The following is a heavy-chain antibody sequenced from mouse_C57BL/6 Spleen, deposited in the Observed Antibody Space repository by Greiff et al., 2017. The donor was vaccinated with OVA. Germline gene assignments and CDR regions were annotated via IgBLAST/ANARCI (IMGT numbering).Heavy chain of an antibody. CDR1: GYTFTSYW. J-gene: IGHJ3*01. CDR2: IDPSDSYT. D-gene: IGHD2-12*01. CDR3: APHSNDVGGFAY. V-gene: IGHV1-69*01. Sequence: VQLQQPGAELVMPGASVKMSCKASGYTFTSYWMPWVKQRPGQGLEWIGEIDPSDSYTNYNQKFKGKSTLTVDKSSSTAYMQLSSLTSEDSAVYYGAPHSNDVGGFAYWGQGTLVTVSA.